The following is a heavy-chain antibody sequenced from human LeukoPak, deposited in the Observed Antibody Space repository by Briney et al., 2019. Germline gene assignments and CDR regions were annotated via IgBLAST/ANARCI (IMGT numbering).Heavy chain of an antibody. Sequence: GGSLRLSCTTSGLTFSTYGMTWVRQAPGKGLEWVATINQDESVTDSVDAVKGRFTVSRDNAKNSLYLQMNSLRAEDTAVYYCTTENWYVFEHWGQGTLVSVSS. J-gene: IGHJ4*02. CDR3: TTENWYVFEH. V-gene: IGHV3-7*04. CDR1: GLTFSTYG. CDR2: INQDESVT. D-gene: IGHD1-1*01.